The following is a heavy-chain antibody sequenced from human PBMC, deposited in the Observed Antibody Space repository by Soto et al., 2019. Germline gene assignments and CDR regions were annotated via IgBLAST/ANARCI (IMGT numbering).Heavy chain of an antibody. CDR3: ARALVAYSSSAFDY. CDR2: ISSSSSYI. J-gene: IGHJ4*02. Sequence: GGSLRLSCAASGFTFSSYSMNWVRQAPGKGLEWVSSISSSSSYIYYADSVKGRFTISRDNAKNSLYLQMNSLRAEDTAVYYCARALVAYSSSAFDYWGQGTLVTVSS. CDR1: GFTFSSYS. V-gene: IGHV3-21*01. D-gene: IGHD6-6*01.